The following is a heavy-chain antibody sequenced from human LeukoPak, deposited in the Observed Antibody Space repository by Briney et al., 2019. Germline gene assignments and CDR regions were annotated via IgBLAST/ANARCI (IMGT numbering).Heavy chain of an antibody. CDR3: IRDGGYRFALYWFFDL. V-gene: IGHV3-15*07. D-gene: IGHD5-18*01. CDR2: IKSKTDGATA. Sequence: GGSLRLSCAASSFTFSNAWMNWVRQAPGKGLEWVGRIKSKTDGATAEYAAPVKGRFTISRDNSKNTLYLQMNSLKTEDTAMYYCIRDGGYRFALYWFFDLWGRGTLVTVSS. CDR1: SFTFSNAW. J-gene: IGHJ2*01.